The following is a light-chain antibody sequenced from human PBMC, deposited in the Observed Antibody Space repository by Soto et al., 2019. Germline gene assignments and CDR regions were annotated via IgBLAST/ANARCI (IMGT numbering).Light chain of an antibody. CDR2: AAS. J-gene: IGKJ5*01. CDR3: QQSYSTPRIT. CDR1: QSIRNY. Sequence: DIQMTQFPSSLSASVRDRVTITCRASQSIRNYLNWYQQKPGKAPKLLIYAASSLQSGVPSRFSGRGSGTDFTLTISSLQPEHFATYYCQQSYSTPRITFGQGTRLEIK. V-gene: IGKV1-39*01.